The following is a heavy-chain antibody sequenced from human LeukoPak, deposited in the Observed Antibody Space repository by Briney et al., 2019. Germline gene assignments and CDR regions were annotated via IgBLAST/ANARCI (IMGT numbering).Heavy chain of an antibody. CDR1: GFAFKNAW. CDR3: ARSNGENNY. J-gene: IGHJ4*02. D-gene: IGHD4-17*01. Sequence: GGSLRLSCAASGFAFKNAWMSWVRQAPGKGLEWLGLIKRKTEGATTDYSAPVKGRFTISRDDSEHTLYLQMSSLRAEDTAVYYCARSNGENNYWGQGTLVTVSS. CDR2: IKRKTEGATT. V-gene: IGHV3-15*01.